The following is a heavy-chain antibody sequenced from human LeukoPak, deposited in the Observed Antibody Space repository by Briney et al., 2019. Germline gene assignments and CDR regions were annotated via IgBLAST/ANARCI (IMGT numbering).Heavy chain of an antibody. D-gene: IGHD6-13*01. CDR3: ARGSSSWYELPIDY. CDR1: GGSISSSSYY. Sequence: SETLSLTCTVSGGSISSSSYYWGWIRQPPGKGLEWIGSIYYSGSTNYNPSLKSRVTISVDTSKNQFSLKLSSVTAADTAVYYCARGSSSWYELPIDYWGQGTLVTVSS. V-gene: IGHV4-39*07. J-gene: IGHJ4*02. CDR2: IYYSGST.